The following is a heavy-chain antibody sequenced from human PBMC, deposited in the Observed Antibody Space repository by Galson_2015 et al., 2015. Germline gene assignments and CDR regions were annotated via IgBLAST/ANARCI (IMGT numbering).Heavy chain of an antibody. CDR2: ISYDGSNI. D-gene: IGHD6-19*01. CDR3: AKEAGLAVAGDY. J-gene: IGHJ4*02. V-gene: IGHV3-30*18. Sequence: SLRLSCAVSGFTFSKYGMHWVRQAPGKGLEWVALISYDGSNIYYADSVKGRFTTSRDNSKNTLYLQMNSLRDEDTAVYYCAKEAGLAVAGDYWGQGTLVTVSS. CDR1: GFTFSKYG.